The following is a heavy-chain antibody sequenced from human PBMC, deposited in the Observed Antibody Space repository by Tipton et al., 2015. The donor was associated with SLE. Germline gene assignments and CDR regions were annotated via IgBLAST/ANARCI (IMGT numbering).Heavy chain of an antibody. D-gene: IGHD3-10*01. CDR1: GGSISSGSYY. V-gene: IGHV4-39*07. Sequence: TLSLTCTVSGGSISSGSYYWSWIRQPAGKGLEWIGSIYYSGSTYYNPSLKSRVTISVDTSKNQFSLKLSSVTAADTAVYYCARDFGADWGQGTLVTVSS. CDR2: IYYSGST. J-gene: IGHJ4*02. CDR3: ARDFGAD.